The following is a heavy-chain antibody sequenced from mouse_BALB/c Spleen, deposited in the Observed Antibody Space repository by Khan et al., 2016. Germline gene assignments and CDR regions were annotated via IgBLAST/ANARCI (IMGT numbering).Heavy chain of an antibody. CDR1: GYTFTDYA. Sequence: QVRLQQSGAELVRPGVSVKISCKGSGYTFTDYAILWVKQSHAKSLAWIGIINTYYGAASYNQKFKDKATVTVDKSSSTAYMELARLTSEDSAIYYCARGRYHGEGYYFDYWGQGTTLTVSS. CDR2: INTYYGAA. CDR3: ARGRYHGEGYYFDY. J-gene: IGHJ2*01. V-gene: IGHV1S137*01. D-gene: IGHD2-13*01.